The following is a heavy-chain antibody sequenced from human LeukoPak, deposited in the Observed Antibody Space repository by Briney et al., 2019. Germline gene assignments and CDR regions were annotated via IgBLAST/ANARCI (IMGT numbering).Heavy chain of an antibody. CDR2: INPSGGST. CDR3: ARDMRIVGATTGVYDWFDP. CDR1: GYTFTSYY. V-gene: IGHV1-46*01. D-gene: IGHD1-26*01. J-gene: IGHJ5*02. Sequence: ASVKVSCKASGYTFTSYYIHWVRQAPGQGLEWMGIINPSGGSTSYAQKFQGRVTMTRDTSTSTVYMELSSLRSEDTAVYYCARDMRIVGATTGVYDWFDPWGQGTLVTVSS.